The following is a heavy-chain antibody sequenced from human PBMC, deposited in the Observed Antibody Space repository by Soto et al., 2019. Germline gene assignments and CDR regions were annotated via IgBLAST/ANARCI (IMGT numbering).Heavy chain of an antibody. J-gene: IGHJ4*02. CDR1: GGSISSSSYY. V-gene: IGHV4-39*01. D-gene: IGHD3-10*01. CDR3: ARHKGSLINYYGLFYFDY. Sequence: QLQLQESGPGLVKPSETLSLTCTVSGGSISSSSYYWGWIRQPPGKGLEWIGSIYYSGSTYYNPSLKSRVTISVDTSKNQFSLKLSSVTAADTAVYYCARHKGSLINYYGLFYFDYWGQGTLVTVSS. CDR2: IYYSGST.